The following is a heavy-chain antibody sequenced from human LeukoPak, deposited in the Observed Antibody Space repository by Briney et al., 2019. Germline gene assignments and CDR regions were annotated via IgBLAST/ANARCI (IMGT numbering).Heavy chain of an antibody. CDR1: GSTSSNYW. J-gene: IGHJ3*02. Sequence: PGGSLRLSCAASGSTSSNYWMYWVRQPPGKGLVWVSRINSDGSSTSYADSVKGRFTISRDNAKNTLFLQMNSLRAEDTAVYYCARGPAAFDIWGQGTMVSVSS. CDR2: INSDGSST. V-gene: IGHV3-74*01. CDR3: ARGPAAFDI. D-gene: IGHD2-2*01.